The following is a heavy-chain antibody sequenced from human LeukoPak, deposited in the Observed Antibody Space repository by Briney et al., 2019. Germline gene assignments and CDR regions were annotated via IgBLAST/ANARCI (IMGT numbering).Heavy chain of an antibody. V-gene: IGHV4-38-2*01. D-gene: IGHD2-2*02. Sequence: SETLSLTCAVSGYSISSGYYWGWIRQPPGKGLEWIGSSYHSGSTYYNPSLKSRVTISVDTSKNQFSLKLSSVTAADTAVYYCARLDCGTSCYKRRCFDYRGQGTLVTVSS. J-gene: IGHJ4*02. CDR1: GYSISSGYY. CDR2: SYHSGST. CDR3: ARLDCGTSCYKRRCFDY.